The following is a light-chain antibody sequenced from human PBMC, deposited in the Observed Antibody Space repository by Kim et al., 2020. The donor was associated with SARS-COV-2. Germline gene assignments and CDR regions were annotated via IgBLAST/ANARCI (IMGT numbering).Light chain of an antibody. CDR2: RNI. CDR3: QLYVSSVL. Sequence: PVLVIYRNINRPSGIPERISGSNSGNTATLIISRAQAGDEGDYYCQLYVSSVLFGGGTQLTVL. V-gene: IGLV3-9*01. J-gene: IGLJ3*02.